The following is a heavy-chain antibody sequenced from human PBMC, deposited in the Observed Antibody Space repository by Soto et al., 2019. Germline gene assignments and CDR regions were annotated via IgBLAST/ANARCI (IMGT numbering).Heavy chain of an antibody. CDR3: AKGRTFFDF. Sequence: EVHLLESGGGLVQPGGSLRLSCAASGFAFSDYAMTLVRQAPGKGLEWVSDISDGDGATHYADSVKGSFTISRDDSKNTLYLQMDSLRAEDADVYYCAKGRTFFDFWGQVTLVTVSS. CDR1: GFAFSDYA. CDR2: ISDGDGAT. J-gene: IGHJ4*02. V-gene: IGHV3-23*01. D-gene: IGHD3-16*01.